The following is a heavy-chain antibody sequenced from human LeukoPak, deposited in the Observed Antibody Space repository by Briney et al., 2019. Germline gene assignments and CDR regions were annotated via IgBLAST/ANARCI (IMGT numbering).Heavy chain of an antibody. CDR2: INHSGST. D-gene: IGHD3-3*01. CDR3: ARGGHYDFWSGYYRNWFDP. CDR1: GGSFSTYY. Sequence: SETLSLTCAVYGGSFSTYYWSWIRQPPGKGLEWIGEINHSGSTNYNPSLKSRVTISVDTSKNQFSLKLSSVTAADTAVYYCARGGHYDFWSGYYRNWFDPWGQGTLVTVSS. J-gene: IGHJ5*02. V-gene: IGHV4-34*01.